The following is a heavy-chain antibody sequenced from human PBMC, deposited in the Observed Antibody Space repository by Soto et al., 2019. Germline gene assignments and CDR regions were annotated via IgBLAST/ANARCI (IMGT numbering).Heavy chain of an antibody. D-gene: IGHD6-6*01. J-gene: IGHJ6*02. Sequence: GASVKVSCKASGGTFSSYAISWVRQAPGQGLEWMGGIIPIFGTANYAQKFQGRVTITADESTSTAYMELSSLRSEDTAVYYCAKDLAARTEPCYYCDGMDVWGQGTTVTVSS. CDR2: IIPIFGTA. CDR1: GGTFSSYA. CDR3: AKDLAARTEPCYYCDGMDV. V-gene: IGHV1-69*13.